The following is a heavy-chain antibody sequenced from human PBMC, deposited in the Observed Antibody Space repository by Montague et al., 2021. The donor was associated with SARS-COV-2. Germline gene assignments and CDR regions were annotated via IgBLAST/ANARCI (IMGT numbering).Heavy chain of an antibody. CDR2: ISSSGSTI. CDR1: GFTFSSYE. V-gene: IGHV3-48*03. CDR3: AATSGDIVVVVAAYYSMDI. J-gene: IGHJ6*02. Sequence: SLRLSCAASGFTFSSYEMNWVRQAPGKGLEWVSYISSSGSTIYYADSVKGRFTISRDNAKNSLYLQMNSLRAEDTAVYYCAATSGDIVVVVAAYYSMDIWGQGTTVNVSS. D-gene: IGHD2-15*01.